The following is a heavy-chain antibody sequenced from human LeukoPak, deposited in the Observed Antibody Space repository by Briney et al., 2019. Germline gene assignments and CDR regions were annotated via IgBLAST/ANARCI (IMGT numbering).Heavy chain of an antibody. CDR2: ISGSGGST. V-gene: IGHV3-23*01. D-gene: IGHD3-10*01. J-gene: IGHJ4*02. Sequence: PGGSLRLSCAASGFTVSSNYMSWVRQAPGKGLEWVSAISGSGGSTYYADSVKGRFTISRDNSKNTLYLQMNSLRAEDTAVYYCAKDGRGSRGGYFDYWGQGTLVTVSS. CDR1: GFTVSSNY. CDR3: AKDGRGSRGGYFDY.